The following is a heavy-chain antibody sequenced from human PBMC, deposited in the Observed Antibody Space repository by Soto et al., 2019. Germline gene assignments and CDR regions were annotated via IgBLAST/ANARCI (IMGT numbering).Heavy chain of an antibody. Sequence: GGSLRLSCAASGFTFSSYGMHWVRQAPGKGLEWVAVIWYDGSNKYYADSVKGRFTTSRDNSKNTLYLQMDSLRAEDTAVYYCARGPLYYYDSSGEFDYWGQGTLVTVSS. V-gene: IGHV3-33*01. CDR1: GFTFSSYG. CDR3: ARGPLYYYDSSGEFDY. CDR2: IWYDGSNK. D-gene: IGHD3-22*01. J-gene: IGHJ4*02.